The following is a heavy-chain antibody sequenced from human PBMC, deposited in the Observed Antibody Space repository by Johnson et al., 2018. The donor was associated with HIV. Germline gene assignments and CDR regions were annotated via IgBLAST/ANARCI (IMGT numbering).Heavy chain of an antibody. CDR2: ISYDGSNK. J-gene: IGHJ3*02. D-gene: IGHD1-26*01. V-gene: IGHV3-30-3*01. CDR1: GFTFSSYA. CDR3: ATASGSPAAFDI. Sequence: QVQLVESGGGVVQPGRSLRLSCAASGFTFSSYAMHWVRQAPGKGLEWVAVISYDGSNKYYADSVKGRFTISRDNSKNTLYLQMNSLRAEDTAVYYCATASGSPAAFDIWGQGTMVTVSS.